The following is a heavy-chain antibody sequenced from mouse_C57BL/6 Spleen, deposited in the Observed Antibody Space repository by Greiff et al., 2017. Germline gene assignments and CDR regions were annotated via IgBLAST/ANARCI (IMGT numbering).Heavy chain of an antibody. D-gene: IGHD1-1*01. V-gene: IGHV2-5*01. CDR1: GFSLTSYG. CDR2: IWRGGST. Sequence: VQLQQSGPGLVQPSQSLSITCTVSGFSLTSYGVHWVRQSPGKGLEWLGVIWRGGSTDYNAAFMSRLSITKDNSKSQVFLKMNSLQADDTAIYFCAKNKASSYGYFDVWGTGTTVTFSS. CDR3: AKNKASSYGYFDV. J-gene: IGHJ1*03.